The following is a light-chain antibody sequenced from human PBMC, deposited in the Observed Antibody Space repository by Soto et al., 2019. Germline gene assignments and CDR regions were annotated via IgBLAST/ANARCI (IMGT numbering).Light chain of an antibody. CDR3: QQYNNWPPEI. CDR1: HSVSGN. J-gene: IGKJ2*01. CDR2: GAS. Sequence: EVVMTQSPATLSVSPGERATLACRASHSVSGNLAWYQQKPGQAPRLLIYGASTRATGIPARFSGSGSGTEFTLTISSLQSEDFAVYYCQQYNNWPPEIFGQGTKLEI. V-gene: IGKV3D-15*01.